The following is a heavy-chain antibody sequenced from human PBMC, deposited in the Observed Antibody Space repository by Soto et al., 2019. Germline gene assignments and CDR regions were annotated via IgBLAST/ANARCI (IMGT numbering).Heavy chain of an antibody. CDR3: AKGGVTIFGVVISPLDY. D-gene: IGHD3-3*01. J-gene: IGHJ4*02. CDR2: ISYDGSNK. V-gene: IGHV3-30*18. CDR1: GFTFSSYG. Sequence: QVQLVESGGGVVQPGRSLRLSCAASGFTFSSYGMHWVRQAPGKGLEWVVVISYDGSNKYYADSVKGRFTISRDNSKNTLYLQMNSLRAEDRAVYYCAKGGVTIFGVVISPLDYWGQGTLVTVSS.